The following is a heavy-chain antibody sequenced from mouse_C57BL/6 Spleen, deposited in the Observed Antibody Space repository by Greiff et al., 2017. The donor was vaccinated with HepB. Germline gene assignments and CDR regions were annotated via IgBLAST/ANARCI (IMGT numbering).Heavy chain of an antibody. CDR1: GYTFTSYW. Sequence: VQLQQPGAELVKPGASVKMSCKASGYTFTSYWITWVKQRPGQGLEWIGDIYPGSGSTNYNEKFKSKATLTVDTSSSTAYMQLSSLTSEDSAVYYCARSSLYYDYDAHYFDYWGQGTTLTVSS. CDR3: ARSSLYYDYDAHYFDY. CDR2: IYPGSGST. V-gene: IGHV1-55*01. J-gene: IGHJ2*01. D-gene: IGHD2-4*01.